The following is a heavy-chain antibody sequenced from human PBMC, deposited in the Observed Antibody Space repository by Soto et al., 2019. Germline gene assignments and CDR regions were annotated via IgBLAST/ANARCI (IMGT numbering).Heavy chain of an antibody. J-gene: IGHJ6*02. CDR3: ARIRGYSGGYYYYGMDV. CDR2: IIPIFGTA. Sequence: QVQLVQSGAEVKKPGSSVKVSCKASGGTFSSYAISWVRQAPGQGLEWMGGIIPIFGTANYAQKFQGRVTITADDSTSTAYMELSSLRSEDTAVYYCARIRGYSGGYYYYGMDVWGQGTTVTVSS. D-gene: IGHD5-12*01. V-gene: IGHV1-69*01. CDR1: GGTFSSYA.